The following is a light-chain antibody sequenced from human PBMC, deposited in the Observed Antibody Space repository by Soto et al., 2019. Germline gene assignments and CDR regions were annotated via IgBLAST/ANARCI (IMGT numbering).Light chain of an antibody. J-gene: IGKJ1*01. CDR2: AAS. CDR1: QSVDRA. Sequence: VVMTQSPVTLSVSPGERVTLSCRASQSVDRALAWYQQKPGQGLRLLIYAASTRSSGVPDRFSGSVSGTEFTLTIGSLQSEDFAVYYCQQYKHWRTFGQGAKVEIK. V-gene: IGKV3-15*01. CDR3: QQYKHWRT.